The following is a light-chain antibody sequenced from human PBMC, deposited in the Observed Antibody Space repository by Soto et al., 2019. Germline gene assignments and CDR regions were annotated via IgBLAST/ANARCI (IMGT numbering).Light chain of an antibody. V-gene: IGLV2-14*01. CDR1: NSDVGAYNY. CDR3: ISYTSFSTLV. CDR2: EAT. J-gene: IGLJ3*02. Sequence: QSVLTQPASVSGSPGQSITISCTGTNSDVGAYNYVSWYQHHPGKAPKLLIYEATQRPSGVSNRFSGSKSGNTATLTISGLQAVDEADYFCISYTSFSTLVVGGGTQLTVL.